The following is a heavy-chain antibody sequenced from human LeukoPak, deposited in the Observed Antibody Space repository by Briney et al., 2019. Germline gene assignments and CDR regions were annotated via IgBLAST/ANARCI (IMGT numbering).Heavy chain of an antibody. CDR3: ANYYTWSRWFAP. J-gene: IGHJ5*02. D-gene: IGHD3-3*01. CDR1: GASISIENYY. CDR2: IYYSGNT. V-gene: IGHV4-39*01. Sequence: ETSETLSLTCTVSGASISIENYYWGWIRQPPGKGLEWIGSIYYSGNTYYNPSLKSRVTISVDTSKNQFFLKLNSVTAADTAVYYCANYYTWSRWFAPWGQGTLVTVSS.